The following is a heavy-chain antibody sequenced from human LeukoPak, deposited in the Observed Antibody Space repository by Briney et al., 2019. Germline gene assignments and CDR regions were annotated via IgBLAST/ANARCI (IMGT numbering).Heavy chain of an antibody. CDR2: IYSGGRT. J-gene: IGHJ5*02. Sequence: PSETLSLTCTVSGGSITSGNNYWNWIRQSPGTGLEWIGFIYSGGRTNYNPFLRSRVVISADASKNQISLRVESMTAADTAVYYCVKAPTVAGSYGWFDPWGQGTLVTVSS. D-gene: IGHD5-18*01. V-gene: IGHV4-30-4*01. CDR3: VKAPTVAGSYGWFDP. CDR1: GGSITSGNNY.